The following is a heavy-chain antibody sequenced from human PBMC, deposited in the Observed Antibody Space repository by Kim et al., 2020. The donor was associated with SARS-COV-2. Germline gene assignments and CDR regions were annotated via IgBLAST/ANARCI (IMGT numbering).Heavy chain of an antibody. CDR2: IYYSGST. D-gene: IGHD3-3*01. V-gene: IGHV4-59*01. Sequence: SETLSLTCTVSGGSISSYYWSWIRQPPGKGLEWIGYIYYSGSTNHNPSLKSRVTISVDTSKNQFSLKLSSVTAADTAVYYCARVRRITIFGVVITDAFDIWGQGTMVTVSS. CDR3: ARVRRITIFGVVITDAFDI. J-gene: IGHJ3*02. CDR1: GGSISSYY.